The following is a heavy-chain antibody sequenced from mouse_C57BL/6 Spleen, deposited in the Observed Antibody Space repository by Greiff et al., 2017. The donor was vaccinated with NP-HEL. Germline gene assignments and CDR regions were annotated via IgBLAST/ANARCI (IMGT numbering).Heavy chain of an antibody. CDR3: ARGSITTVYYYAMDY. Sequence: EVQVVESVAELVRPGASVKLSCTASGFNIKNTYMHWVKQRPEQGLEWIGRIDPANGNTKYAPKFQGKATITADTSSNTAYLQLSSLTSEDTAIYYCARGSITTVYYYAMDYWGQGTSVTVSS. D-gene: IGHD1-1*01. V-gene: IGHV14-3*01. J-gene: IGHJ4*01. CDR2: IDPANGNT. CDR1: GFNIKNTY.